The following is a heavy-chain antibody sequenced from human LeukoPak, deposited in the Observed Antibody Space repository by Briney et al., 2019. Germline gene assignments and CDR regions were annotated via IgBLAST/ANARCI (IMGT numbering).Heavy chain of an antibody. V-gene: IGHV3-30*04. D-gene: IGHD5-18*01. J-gene: IGHJ4*02. CDR1: GFTFSSYA. CDR2: ISYDGSNK. CDR3: ASTVGYSYGFDY. Sequence: GGSLRLSCAASGFTFSSYAMHWVRQAPGKGLEWVAVISYDGSNKYYADSVKGRLTISRDNSKNTLYLQMNSLRAEDTAVYYCASTVGYSYGFDYWGQGTLVTVSS.